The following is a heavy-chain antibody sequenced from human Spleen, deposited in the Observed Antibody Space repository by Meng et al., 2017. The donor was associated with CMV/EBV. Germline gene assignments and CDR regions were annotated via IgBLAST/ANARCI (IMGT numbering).Heavy chain of an antibody. CDR3: AREGFEQQLVIGATGADAFDI. Sequence: GESLKISCAISGFTFSRYRMNWVRQAPGKGLEWVSSISSSSRNIYYADSVKGRFTISRDNAKNSLYLQMNSLRAEDTAVYYCAREGFEQQLVIGATGADAFDIWGQGTMVTVSS. V-gene: IGHV3-21*04. D-gene: IGHD6-13*01. CDR2: ISSSSRNI. J-gene: IGHJ3*02. CDR1: GFTFSRYR.